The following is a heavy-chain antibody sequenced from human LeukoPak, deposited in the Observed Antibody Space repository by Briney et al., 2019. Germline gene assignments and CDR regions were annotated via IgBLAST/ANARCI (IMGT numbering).Heavy chain of an antibody. Sequence: SETLSLTCTVSGDSISSGGYYWSWIRQHPGKGLEWIGYTYYSGSTYYNPSLKSRVTISVDTSKTQFSLKLSSVTAADTAVYYCARGDYGGNGDFDYWGQGTLVTVS. CDR3: ARGDYGGNGDFDY. CDR2: TYYSGST. CDR1: GDSISSGGYY. V-gene: IGHV4-31*03. J-gene: IGHJ4*02. D-gene: IGHD4-17*01.